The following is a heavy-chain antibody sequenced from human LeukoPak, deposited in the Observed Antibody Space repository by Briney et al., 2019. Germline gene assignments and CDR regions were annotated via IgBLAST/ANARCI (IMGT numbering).Heavy chain of an antibody. J-gene: IGHJ4*02. CDR3: ARDLSHGGTTTR. CDR2: IIPIFGTA. CDR1: GYTFTSYA. Sequence: ASVKVSCKASGYTFTSYAMNWVRQAPGQGLEWMGGIIPIFGTANYAQKFQGRVTITADESTSTAYMELSSLRSEDTAVYYCARDLSHGGTTTRWGQGTLVTVSS. V-gene: IGHV1-69*13. D-gene: IGHD4-23*01.